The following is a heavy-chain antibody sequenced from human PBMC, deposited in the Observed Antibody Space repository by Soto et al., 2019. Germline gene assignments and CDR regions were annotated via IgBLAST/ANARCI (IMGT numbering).Heavy chain of an antibody. V-gene: IGHV1-18*01. CDR3: ARYCSSTSCDHYFDY. D-gene: IGHD2-2*01. CDR2: ISPYNGDT. Sequence: ASVKVSCKASGYTFTSYGISWVRQAPGQGLEWMGWISPYNGDTNYAQKLQGRVTMTTDTSTSTAYMELRSLRSDGTAVYYCARYCSSTSCDHYFDYWGQGTLVTAPQ. J-gene: IGHJ4*02. CDR1: GYTFTSYG.